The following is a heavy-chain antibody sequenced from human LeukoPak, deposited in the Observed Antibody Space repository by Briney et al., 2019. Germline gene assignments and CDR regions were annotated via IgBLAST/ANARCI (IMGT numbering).Heavy chain of an antibody. D-gene: IGHD5-18*01. CDR1: GYTLTGLS. V-gene: IGHV1-24*01. Sequence: ASVKVSCKVSGYTLTGLSMHWVRQAPGKGLEWMGGFDPEDGETIYAQKFQGRVTMTEDTSTDTAYMELSSLRSEDTAVYYCATDSHTAMVNYYGMDVWGQGTTVTVSS. J-gene: IGHJ6*02. CDR2: FDPEDGET. CDR3: ATDSHTAMVNYYGMDV.